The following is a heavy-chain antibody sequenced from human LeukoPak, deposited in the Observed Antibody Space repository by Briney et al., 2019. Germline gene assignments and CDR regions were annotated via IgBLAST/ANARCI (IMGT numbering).Heavy chain of an antibody. CDR2: IYYNGST. V-gene: IGHV4-30-4*01. J-gene: IGHJ5*02. D-gene: IGHD3-9*01. CDR3: ARGELDILTGNNWFDP. CDR1: GGSISSGDYY. Sequence: SQTLSLTCAVSGGSISSGDYYWSWIRQPPGKGLEWIGYIYYNGSTYYNPSLKSRVTISVDTSKNQFSLKLSSVTAADTAVYYCARGELDILTGNNWFDPWGQGTLVTVSS.